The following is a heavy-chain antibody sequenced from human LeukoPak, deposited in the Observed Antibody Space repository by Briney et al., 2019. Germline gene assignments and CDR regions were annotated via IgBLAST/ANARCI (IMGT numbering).Heavy chain of an antibody. CDR1: GGSISSYY. D-gene: IGHD2-2*01. V-gene: IGHV4-59*13. J-gene: IGHJ2*01. Sequence: SETLSLTCTVSGGSISSYYWSWIRQPPGKGLEWVGYVCYSGSINYNPSLKSRVTISVDTSKNQFSLSLNSVTAADTAMYYCARDAHNATLGWYFDLWGRGALVTVSS. CDR2: VCYSGSI. CDR3: ARDAHNATLGWYFDL.